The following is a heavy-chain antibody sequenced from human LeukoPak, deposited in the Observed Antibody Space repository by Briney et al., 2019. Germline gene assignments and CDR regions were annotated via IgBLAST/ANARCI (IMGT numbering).Heavy chain of an antibody. V-gene: IGHV3-9*01. J-gene: IGHJ4*02. CDR2: ISWNSGSI. D-gene: IGHD6-19*01. Sequence: GGSLRLSCAASGFTFDDYAMHWVRQAPGKGLEWVSGISWNSGSIGYADSVKGRFTISRDNAKNSLYLQMNSLRAEDTALYYCAAGSGLYPLPYYWGQGTLVTVSS. CDR1: GFTFDDYA. CDR3: AAGSGLYPLPYY.